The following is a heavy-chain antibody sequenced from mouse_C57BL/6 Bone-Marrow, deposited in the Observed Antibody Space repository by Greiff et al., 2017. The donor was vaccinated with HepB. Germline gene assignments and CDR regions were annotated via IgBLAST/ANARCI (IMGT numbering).Heavy chain of an antibody. CDR1: GFTFSDFY. D-gene: IGHD1-1*01. J-gene: IGHJ3*01. V-gene: IGHV7-1*01. CDR3: ARDAWSGSSPFAY. Sequence: EVQVVESGGGLVQSGRSLRLSCATSGFTFSDFYMEWVRQAPGKGLEWIAASRNKANDYTTEYSASVKGRFIVSRDTSQSILYLQMNALRAEDTAIYYCARDAWSGSSPFAYWGQGTLVTVSA. CDR2: SRNKANDYTT.